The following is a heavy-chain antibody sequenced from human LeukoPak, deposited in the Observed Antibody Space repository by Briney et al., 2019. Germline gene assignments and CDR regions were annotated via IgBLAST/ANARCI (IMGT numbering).Heavy chain of an antibody. J-gene: IGHJ4*02. V-gene: IGHV4-61*02. Sequence: SETLSLTCTVSGGSISSGSYYWSWIRQPAGKGLEWIGRIYTSGSTNYKPSLKSRVTISVDTSENQFSLKLSSVTAADTAVYYCATNVNSYGYTSFDYWGQGTLVTVSS. CDR1: GGSISSGSYY. CDR2: IYTSGST. CDR3: ATNVNSYGYTSFDY. D-gene: IGHD5-18*01.